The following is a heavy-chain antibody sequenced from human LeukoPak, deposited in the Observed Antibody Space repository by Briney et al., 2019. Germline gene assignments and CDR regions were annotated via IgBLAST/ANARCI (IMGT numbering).Heavy chain of an antibody. CDR1: GYRFTSNW. J-gene: IGHJ4*02. CDR2: IFPGDSDT. CDR3: ARRITMVRGVIAYYFDY. V-gene: IGHV5-51*01. D-gene: IGHD3-10*01. Sequence: GESLKISCKAYGYRFTSNWIGWVRQMPGKGLEWMGIIFPGDSDTRYSPSFQGQVTISVDESISTAYLQWSSLKASDTAMYYCARRITMVRGVIAYYFDYWGQGTLVTVSS.